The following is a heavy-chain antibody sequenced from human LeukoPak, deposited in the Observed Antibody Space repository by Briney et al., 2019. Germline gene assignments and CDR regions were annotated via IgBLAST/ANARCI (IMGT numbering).Heavy chain of an antibody. D-gene: IGHD1-26*01. J-gene: IGHJ5*02. CDR3: ARGPPQWELLGWFDP. CDR2: ISSSSSYI. CDR1: GFTFSDFP. Sequence: GGSLRLSCADSGFTFSDFPMIWVRQAPGKGLEWISSISSSSSYIYYADSVKGRFTISRDNAKNSLYLQMNSLRAEDTAVYYCARGPPQWELLGWFDPWGQGTLVTVSS. V-gene: IGHV3-21*01.